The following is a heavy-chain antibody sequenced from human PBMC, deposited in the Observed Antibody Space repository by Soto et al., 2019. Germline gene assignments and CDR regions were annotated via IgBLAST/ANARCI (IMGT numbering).Heavy chain of an antibody. V-gene: IGHV4-4*02. CDR1: GGSISSSNW. D-gene: IGHD1-7*01. Sequence: QVQLQESGPGLVKPSGTLSLTCAVSGGSISSSNWWRWVRQPPGKGLEWIGEIYHSGSTNYNPSLKSRVTIPADKSKNQFSLKLSSVTAADTAVYYCASWDYRNRFDPWGQGTLVTVSS. CDR2: IYHSGST. CDR3: ASWDYRNRFDP. J-gene: IGHJ5*02.